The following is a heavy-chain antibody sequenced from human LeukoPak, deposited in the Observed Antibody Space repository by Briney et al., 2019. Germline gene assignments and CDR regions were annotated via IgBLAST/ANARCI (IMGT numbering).Heavy chain of an antibody. J-gene: IGHJ5*02. Sequence: GGSLRLSCAASGFTFSSYAMHWVRQAPGKGLEWGAVISYDGSNKYYADSVKGRFTISRDNSKNTLYLQMNSLRAEDPAVYYCARDRGMGSGSYYGWFDPWGQGTLVTVSS. CDR2: ISYDGSNK. CDR1: GFTFSSYA. D-gene: IGHD3-10*01. CDR3: ARDRGMGSGSYYGWFDP. V-gene: IGHV3-30*04.